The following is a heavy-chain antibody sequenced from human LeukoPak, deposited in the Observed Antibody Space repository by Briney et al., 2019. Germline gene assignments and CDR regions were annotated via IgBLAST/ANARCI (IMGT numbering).Heavy chain of an antibody. Sequence: GRSLRLSCAASGFTFSSYGMHWVRQAPGKGLEWVAFIRYDGSNKYYADSVKGRFTISRDNSKNTLYLQMNSLRAEDAAVYYCATSHNCGGDCYDDYWGQGTLVTVSS. D-gene: IGHD2-21*02. V-gene: IGHV3-33*08. CDR1: GFTFSSYG. CDR3: ATSHNCGGDCYDDY. J-gene: IGHJ4*02. CDR2: IRYDGSNK.